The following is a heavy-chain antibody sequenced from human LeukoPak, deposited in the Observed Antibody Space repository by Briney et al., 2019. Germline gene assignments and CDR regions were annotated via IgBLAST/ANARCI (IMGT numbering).Heavy chain of an antibody. Sequence: SETLSLTCTVSGGSISSGDYYWSWVRQPPGKDLEWIGYIYYSGTTYYNPSLKSRLTISIDTSNNQFSLKLNSVTAADTAVYYCARLRGYNYGSFIPSKWFDPWGQGTLVTVSS. D-gene: IGHD5-24*01. CDR1: GGSISSGDYY. CDR3: ARLRGYNYGSFIPSKWFDP. CDR2: IYYSGTT. J-gene: IGHJ5*02. V-gene: IGHV4-30-4*01.